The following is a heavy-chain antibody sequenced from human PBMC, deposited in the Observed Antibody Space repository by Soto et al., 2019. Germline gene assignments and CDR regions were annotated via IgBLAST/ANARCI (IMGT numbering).Heavy chain of an antibody. CDR3: ARDLNYYDYLWGSPPRY. CDR2: IIPILGIA. CDR1: GGTFSSYT. D-gene: IGHD3-16*01. V-gene: IGHV1-69*08. Sequence: QVQLVQSGAEVKKPGSSVKVSCKASGGTFSSYTISWVRQAPGQGLEWMGRIIPILGIANYAQKFQGRVTITADKSTSTAYMELSSLRSEDTAVYYCARDLNYYDYLWGSPPRYWGQGTLVTVSS. J-gene: IGHJ4*02.